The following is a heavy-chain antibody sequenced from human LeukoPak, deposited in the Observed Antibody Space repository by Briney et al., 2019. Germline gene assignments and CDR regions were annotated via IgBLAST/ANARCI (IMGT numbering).Heavy chain of an antibody. V-gene: IGHV7-4-1*02. CDR3: ARAYQPLGGLSLPDY. D-gene: IGHD3-16*02. CDR1: GYSFTTYA. CDR2: INPNTGNP. J-gene: IGHJ4*02. Sequence: ASVKVSCKASGYSFTTYAMNWLRQAPGQGLEWMGWINPNTGNPTYAPGFTGRFVFSLDTSVSTAYLQISGLKADDTAVYYCARAYQPLGGLSLPDYWGQGTLVTVSS.